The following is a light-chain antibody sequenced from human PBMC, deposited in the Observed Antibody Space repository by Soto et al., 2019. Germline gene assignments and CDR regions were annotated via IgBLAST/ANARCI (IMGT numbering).Light chain of an antibody. CDR2: RNN. V-gene: IGLV1-47*01. Sequence: QSVLTQPPSASGTPGPRVTISCSGSSSNIGNNYVYWYQMVPGTAPKLLIYRNNQRPSGVPDRFSGSRSGTSASLAISGLRSEDEDDYYCAAWDDSLSGRGVFGGGTKLTVL. CDR3: AAWDDSLSGRGV. J-gene: IGLJ2*01. CDR1: SSNIGNNY.